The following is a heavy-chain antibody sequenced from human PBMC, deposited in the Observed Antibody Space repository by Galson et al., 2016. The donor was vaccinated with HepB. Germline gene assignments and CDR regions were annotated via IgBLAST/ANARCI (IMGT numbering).Heavy chain of an antibody. CDR3: ARGARGLYNGMNV. CDR2: INAGHGNT. J-gene: IGHJ6*02. Sequence: SVKVSCKASGYTFTTSSMYWVRQAPGQTLEWMGWINAGHGNTKYSQNFQDRVTITRDTSANTVYMELSSLRSEDTAVYYCARGARGLYNGMNVWGQGTTVTVSS. V-gene: IGHV1-3*01. D-gene: IGHD1-26*01. CDR1: GYTFTTSS.